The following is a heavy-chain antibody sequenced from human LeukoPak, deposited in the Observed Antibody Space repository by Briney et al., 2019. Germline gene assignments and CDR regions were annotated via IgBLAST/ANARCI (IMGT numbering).Heavy chain of an antibody. CDR1: GFTFSTHA. D-gene: IGHD6-13*01. Sequence: GGSLILSCAASGFTFSTHAMSWVRQAPGKGLEWVSDISASGGSTYYADSVKGRFTVSRDNSKNTVYLRMSSLRADDTALYYCAKGPRQQLVTRFDNWGQGTLVTVSS. CDR3: AKGPRQQLVTRFDN. CDR2: ISASGGST. J-gene: IGHJ4*02. V-gene: IGHV3-23*01.